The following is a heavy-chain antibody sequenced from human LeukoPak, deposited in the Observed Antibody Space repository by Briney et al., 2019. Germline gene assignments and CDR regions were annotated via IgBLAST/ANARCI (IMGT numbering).Heavy chain of an antibody. CDR2: IIPILGIA. Sequence: ASVKVSCKASGGTFSSYAISWVRQAPGQGLEWMGRIIPILGIANYAQKFQGRVTITADKSTSTAYVELSSLRSEDTAVYYCARDQAVAGTGYWGQGTLVTVSS. CDR1: GGTFSSYA. J-gene: IGHJ4*02. V-gene: IGHV1-69*04. CDR3: ARDQAVAGTGY. D-gene: IGHD6-19*01.